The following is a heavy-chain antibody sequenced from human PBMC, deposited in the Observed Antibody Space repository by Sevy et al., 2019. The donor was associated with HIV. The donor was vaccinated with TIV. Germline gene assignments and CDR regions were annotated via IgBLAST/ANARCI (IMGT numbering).Heavy chain of an antibody. CDR3: SREGCTQPHDY. J-gene: IGHJ4*02. V-gene: IGHV3-23*01. CDR2: FSFGCGRI. Sequence: GGSLRLSCAASGFTFAKYSMSWLRQAPGKGLEWVSTFSFGCGRINYADSVKGRFTISRDDSKNTLYLQMNCLRAEDTAKYFCSREGCTQPHDYWGQGTLVTVSS. CDR1: GFTFAKYS.